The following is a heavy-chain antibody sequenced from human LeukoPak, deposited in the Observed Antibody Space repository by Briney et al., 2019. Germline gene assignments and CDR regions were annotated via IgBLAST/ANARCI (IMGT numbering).Heavy chain of an antibody. V-gene: IGHV3-48*03. Sequence: GGSLRLSCAASGFTLRSYEMNWVRQAQGKGLEGVSYISSSGSTIYYADSVKGRFTISRDNAKNSLYLQMNSLRAEDTAVYYCARVDYGSGSYDYWGQGTLATVSS. CDR1: GFTLRSYE. J-gene: IGHJ4*02. D-gene: IGHD3-10*01. CDR3: ARVDYGSGSYDY. CDR2: ISSSGSTI.